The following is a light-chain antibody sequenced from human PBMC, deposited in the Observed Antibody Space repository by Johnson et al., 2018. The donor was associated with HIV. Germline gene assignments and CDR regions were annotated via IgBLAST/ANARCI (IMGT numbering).Light chain of an antibody. V-gene: IGLV1-51*02. Sequence: QSVLTQPPSVSAAPGQKVTISCSGSSSNIGNNYVSWYQQLPGTAPKLLIYENNKRPSGIPDRFSGSKSGTSATLGITGLQTGDEADYYCGTCDSSLSFYVFGTGTKVTVL. CDR2: ENN. CDR3: GTCDSSLSFYV. J-gene: IGLJ1*01. CDR1: SSNIGNNY.